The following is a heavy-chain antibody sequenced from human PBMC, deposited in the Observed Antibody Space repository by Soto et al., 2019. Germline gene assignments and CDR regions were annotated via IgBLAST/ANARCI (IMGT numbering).Heavy chain of an antibody. J-gene: IGHJ3*02. D-gene: IGHD4-17*01. Sequence: DVQLVESGGGLIQPGGSLRLSCEASGLTVTGKKYVAWVRQAPGKGLEWVSGVYDTDGIYYADSVKGRFTSSRDNSKTIVYLEMNSLTPDDTAVYYCATWRLREHAYDIWGLGTTVTASS. V-gene: IGHV3-53*01. CDR3: ATWRLREHAYDI. CDR2: VYDTDGI. CDR1: GLTVTGKKY.